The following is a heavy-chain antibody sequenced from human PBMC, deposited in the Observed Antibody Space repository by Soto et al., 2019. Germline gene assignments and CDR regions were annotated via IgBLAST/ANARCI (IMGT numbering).Heavy chain of an antibody. V-gene: IGHV2-5*02. Sequence: QITWNESGPTVVRHTDTLTLTCRFSGFSLTTSGVGVGWIRQSPGKAPEWLALIYWDDDKRYSASLKSRLTISKDTSKPQMVLTVSDLEPTDTATYYCAHRVLRTVFGLVTTTAIYFDFWGQGTPVAVSS. D-gene: IGHD3-3*01. CDR2: IYWDDDK. CDR1: GFSLTTSGVG. CDR3: AHRVLRTVFGLVTTTAIYFDF. J-gene: IGHJ4*02.